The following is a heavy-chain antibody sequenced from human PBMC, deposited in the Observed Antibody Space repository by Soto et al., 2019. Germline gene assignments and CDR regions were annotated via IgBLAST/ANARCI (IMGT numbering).Heavy chain of an antibody. V-gene: IGHV4-59*01. J-gene: IGHJ6*02. CDR2: IYYSGST. D-gene: IGHD3-22*01. CDR1: GGSISSYY. CDR3: ARVNYYDSSGYYYYYYYGMDV. Sequence: SETLSLTCTVSGGSISSYYWSWIRQPPGKGLEWIGYIYYSGSTNYNPSLKSRVTISVDTSKNQFSLKLSSVTAADTAVYYCARVNYYDSSGYYYYYYYGMDVWGQGTTVT.